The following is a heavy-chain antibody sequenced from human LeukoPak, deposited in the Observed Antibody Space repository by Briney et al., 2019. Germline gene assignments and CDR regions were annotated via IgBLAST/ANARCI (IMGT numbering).Heavy chain of an antibody. Sequence: GGSLRLSCAASGFTFSEYWMSWLRQAPGKGLEWVANIKKDGSEKHYVDSVKGRFTISRDNAKNSLYLQMSSLRAEDTAVFYCARYYYGSGTSFDPWGQGTLVTVS. CDR2: IKKDGSEK. J-gene: IGHJ5*02. CDR1: GFTFSEYW. CDR3: ARYYYGSGTSFDP. D-gene: IGHD3-10*01. V-gene: IGHV3-7*01.